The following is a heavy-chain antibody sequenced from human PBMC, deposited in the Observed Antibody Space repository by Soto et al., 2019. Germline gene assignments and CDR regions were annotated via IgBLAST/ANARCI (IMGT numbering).Heavy chain of an antibody. Sequence: SETLSLTCTVSRGSISDYYWGWIRQPPGKGLEWVGYFYDSGSTKYNPSLKSRVTISVDTSKNQISLEMKSVTVADTAVYYCARVCSGGYSNNWFDPWGQGTLVTVSS. J-gene: IGHJ5*02. CDR3: ARVCSGGYSNNWFDP. CDR2: FYDSGST. D-gene: IGHD3-22*01. CDR1: RGSISDYY. V-gene: IGHV4-59*01.